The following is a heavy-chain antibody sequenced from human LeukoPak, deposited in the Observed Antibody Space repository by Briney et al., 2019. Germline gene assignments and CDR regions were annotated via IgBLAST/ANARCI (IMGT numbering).Heavy chain of an antibody. V-gene: IGHV4-39*01. CDR3: ARHNYGDYVGLYYHYYGMDV. J-gene: IGHJ6*02. CDR1: GGSISSSSYY. Sequence: PSETLSLTCTVSGGSISSSSYYWGWIRQPPGKGLEWIGSIYYSGSTYYNPSLKSRVTISVDTSKNQFSLKLSSVTAADTAVYYCARHNYGDYVGLYYHYYGMDVWGQGTTVTVSS. D-gene: IGHD4-17*01. CDR2: IYYSGST.